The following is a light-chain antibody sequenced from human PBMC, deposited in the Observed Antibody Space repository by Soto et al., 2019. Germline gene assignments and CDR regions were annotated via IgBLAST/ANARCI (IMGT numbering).Light chain of an antibody. CDR2: GAS. Sequence: EVVLTQSPATLSVSPGAGATLSCRASQSVGSNLAWYQQKPGQAPRLLIYGASSRATGIPDRFSGSGSGTDFTLTISRLEPEDFAVYYCQHYGSLQWTFGQGTKVDIK. CDR3: QHYGSLQWT. CDR1: QSVGSN. J-gene: IGKJ1*01. V-gene: IGKV3-20*01.